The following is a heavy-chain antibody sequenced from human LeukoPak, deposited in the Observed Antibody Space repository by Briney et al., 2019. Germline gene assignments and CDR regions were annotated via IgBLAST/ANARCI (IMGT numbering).Heavy chain of an antibody. CDR3: ARLVVVPAAPRQAYYYYYYGMDV. J-gene: IGHJ6*02. Sequence: SETLSLTCTVSGGSISSSSYYWGWIPQPPGKGLEWIGSIYYSGSTYYNPSLKSRVTISVDTSKNQFSLKLSSVTAADTAVYYCARLVVVPAAPRQAYYYYYYGMDVWGQGTTVTVSS. V-gene: IGHV4-39*01. D-gene: IGHD2-2*01. CDR2: IYYSGST. CDR1: GGSISSSSYY.